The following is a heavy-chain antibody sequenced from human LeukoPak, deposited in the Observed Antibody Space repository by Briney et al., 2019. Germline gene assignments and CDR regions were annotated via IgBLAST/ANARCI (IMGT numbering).Heavy chain of an antibody. CDR3: ARDRDIVVVPAAMVDY. V-gene: IGHV3-21*01. J-gene: IGHJ4*02. D-gene: IGHD2-2*01. Sequence: GGSLRLSCAASGFTFSSYSMNWVRQAPGKGLEWVSSISSSSSYIYYADSVKGRFTISRDNAKNSLYLQMNSLRAEDTAVYYCARDRDIVVVPAAMVDYWGRGTLVTVSS. CDR2: ISSSSSYI. CDR1: GFTFSSYS.